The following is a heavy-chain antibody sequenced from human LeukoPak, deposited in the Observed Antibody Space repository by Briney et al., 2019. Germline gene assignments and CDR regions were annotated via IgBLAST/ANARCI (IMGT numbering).Heavy chain of an antibody. CDR3: ARDPRLIVAVPAAILFSGAIKGFDY. D-gene: IGHD2-2*02. Sequence: PGGSLRLSCAASGFTFSSYAMHWVRQAPGKGLEWVAVISYDGSNKYYADSVKGRFTISRDNSKNTLYLQMNSLRAEDTAVYYCARDPRLIVAVPAAILFSGAIKGFDYWGQGTLVTVSS. J-gene: IGHJ4*02. CDR2: ISYDGSNK. V-gene: IGHV3-30-3*01. CDR1: GFTFSSYA.